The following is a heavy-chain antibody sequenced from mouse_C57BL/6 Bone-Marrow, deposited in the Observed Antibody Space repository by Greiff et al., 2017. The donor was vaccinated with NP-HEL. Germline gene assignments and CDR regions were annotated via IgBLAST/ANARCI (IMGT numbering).Heavy chain of an antibody. J-gene: IGHJ1*03. Sequence: DVMLVESGGGLVQPGGSLKLSCAASGFTFSDYYMYWVRQTPEKRLEWVAYISNGGGSTYYPDTVKGRFTISRDNAKNTLYLQMSRLKSEDTAMYYCARRGGINTVVGDWYFDVWGTGTTVTVSS. D-gene: IGHD1-1*01. CDR1: GFTFSDYY. V-gene: IGHV5-12*01. CDR2: ISNGGGST. CDR3: ARRGGINTVVGDWYFDV.